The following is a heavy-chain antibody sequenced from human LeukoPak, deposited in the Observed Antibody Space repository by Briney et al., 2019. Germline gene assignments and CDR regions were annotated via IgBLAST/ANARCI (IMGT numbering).Heavy chain of an antibody. CDR1: GFTFSSYS. Sequence: GGSLRPSCAASGFTFSSYSMNLVGRAQGKGLEWVSSISSSSSYIYYADSVQGRFTISRDNAKNSLYLQMNSLRAEDTAAYYCARDGALFDYWGQGTLVTVSS. D-gene: IGHD1-26*01. V-gene: IGHV3-21*01. CDR2: ISSSSSYI. CDR3: ARDGALFDY. J-gene: IGHJ4*02.